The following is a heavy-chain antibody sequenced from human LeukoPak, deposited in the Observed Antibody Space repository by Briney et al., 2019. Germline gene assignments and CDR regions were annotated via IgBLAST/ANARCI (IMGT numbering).Heavy chain of an antibody. Sequence: PGGSLRLSCAASGFTFSSYGMSWVRQAPGKGLEWVSAISGSGGSTYYADSVKGRFTISRDNSKNTLYLQMNSLRAEDTAVYYRAKAPPQTTVTPDDYWGQGTLVTVSS. V-gene: IGHV3-23*01. J-gene: IGHJ4*02. D-gene: IGHD4-17*01. CDR1: GFTFSSYG. CDR3: AKAPPQTTVTPDDY. CDR2: ISGSGGST.